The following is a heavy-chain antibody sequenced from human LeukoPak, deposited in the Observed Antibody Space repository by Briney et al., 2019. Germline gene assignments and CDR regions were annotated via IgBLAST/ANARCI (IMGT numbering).Heavy chain of an antibody. V-gene: IGHV4-59*02. CDR1: GGSVSPFY. J-gene: IGHJ3*02. CDR3: ARGGASSKFLDI. D-gene: IGHD6-13*01. Sequence: SETLSLTCSVSGGSVSPFYWSWIRQPPGKGLEWIGYIYYSGNTMYNPSLKSRVTISVDTSKNQFSLKMNSVTAADTAVYYCARGGASSKFLDIWGQGTLVTVSS. CDR2: IYYSGNT.